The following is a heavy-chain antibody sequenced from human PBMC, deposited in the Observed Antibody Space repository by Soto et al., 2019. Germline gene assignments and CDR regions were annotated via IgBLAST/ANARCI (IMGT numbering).Heavy chain of an antibody. CDR2: IYYSGNT. CDR3: ASGVGVDLDY. D-gene: IGHD3-16*01. Sequence: QVQLQESGPGLVKPSQTLSLTCTVSGGSISSGGYYWNWIRQRPGKGLEWIGYIYYSGNTYYNPSLSSGLTISIDTSKNQFSLKRSSVTAADTAVYSCASGVGVDLDYWGQGTLVTVSS. J-gene: IGHJ4*02. CDR1: GGSISSGGYY. V-gene: IGHV4-31*03.